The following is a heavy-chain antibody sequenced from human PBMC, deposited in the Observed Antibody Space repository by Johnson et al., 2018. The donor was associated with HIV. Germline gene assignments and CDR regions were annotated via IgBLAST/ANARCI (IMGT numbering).Heavy chain of an antibody. CDR1: GFTFSNYA. CDR3: ARVGYYVDAFDI. Sequence: VQLVESGGGLVQPGGSLRISCATSGFTFSNYAISWVRQAPGKGLEWVSVIHSGGTTHYADSVKGRFTISRDNSKNTLYLQMNSLRVEDTAVYYCARVGYYVDAFDIWGQGTVVTVSS. CDR2: IHSGGTT. V-gene: IGHV3-23*03. J-gene: IGHJ3*02. D-gene: IGHD3-22*01.